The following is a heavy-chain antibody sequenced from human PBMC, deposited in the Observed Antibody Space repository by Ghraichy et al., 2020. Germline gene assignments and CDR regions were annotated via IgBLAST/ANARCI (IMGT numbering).Heavy chain of an antibody. CDR2: ISSSGDYI. CDR3: AKDDRAGVRGVLGY. D-gene: IGHD3-10*01. J-gene: IGHJ4*02. V-gene: IGHV3-23*01. CDR1: GFAFSSYA. Sequence: LSLTCAASGFAFSSYAMSWVRQAPGKGLEWASAISSSGDYIYYAESVKGRFTISRDNSKNTLYLQIYSLRAEDTAIYYCAKDDRAGVRGVLGYWGQGTLVTVSS.